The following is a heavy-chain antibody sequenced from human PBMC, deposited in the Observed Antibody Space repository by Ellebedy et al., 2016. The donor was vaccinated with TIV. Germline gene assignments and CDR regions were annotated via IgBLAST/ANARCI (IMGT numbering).Heavy chain of an antibody. Sequence: GGSLRLXXAASGFTFSSYSMNWVRQAPGKGLEWVSSISSSSSYIYYADSVKGRFTISRDNAKNSLYLQMNSLRAEDTAVYYCARVRAGEYQHTYYYYYGMDVWGQGTTVTVSS. CDR1: GFTFSSYS. D-gene: IGHD2-2*01. CDR2: ISSSSSYI. CDR3: ARVRAGEYQHTYYYYYGMDV. V-gene: IGHV3-21*01. J-gene: IGHJ6*02.